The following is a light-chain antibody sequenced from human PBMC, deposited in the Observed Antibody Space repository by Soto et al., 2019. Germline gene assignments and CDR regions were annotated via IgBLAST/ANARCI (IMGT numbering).Light chain of an antibody. Sequence: IHITHPPFSLSPSVEEKVTITGQASQDTNNYLIWYQQKPGRAPKLLIYDASDLERGVPSRFSGSGSGTGFTFTISSLQPEDFATYYCQQQKAHPLTFGQGTRLEIK. CDR2: DAS. CDR3: QQQKAHPLT. V-gene: IGKV1-33*01. J-gene: IGKJ5*01. CDR1: QDTNNY.